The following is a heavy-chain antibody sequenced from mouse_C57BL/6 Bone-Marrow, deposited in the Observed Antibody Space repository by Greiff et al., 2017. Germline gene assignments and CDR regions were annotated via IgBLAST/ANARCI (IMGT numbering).Heavy chain of an antibody. CDR1: GYTFPSYG. J-gene: IGHJ4*01. D-gene: IGHD2-3*01. CDR3: ARSGYYIYYYAMDY. V-gene: IGHV1-81*01. Sequence: QVQLKESGAELARPGASVKLSCKASGYTFPSYGISWVKQRTGQGLEWIGEIYPRSGNTYYNEKFKGKATLTADKSSSTAYMELRSLTSEDSAVYFCARSGYYIYYYAMDYWGQGTSVTVSS. CDR2: IYPRSGNT.